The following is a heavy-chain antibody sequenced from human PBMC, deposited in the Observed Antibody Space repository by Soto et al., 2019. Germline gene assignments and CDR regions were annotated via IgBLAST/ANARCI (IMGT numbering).Heavy chain of an antibody. Sequence: EVQLVESGGGLVQPGGSLRLSCAASGFTFSSYAMHWVRQAPGKGLEYVSAISTNGGSTYYANSVKGRFTISRDNSKNTLYHQLGSLRAEDMAVYYCARAWAVFCSGGSCYSDYHYYYMDVWGKGTTVTVSS. CDR3: ARAWAVFCSGGSCYSDYHYYYMDV. CDR1: GFTFSSYA. D-gene: IGHD2-15*01. J-gene: IGHJ6*03. V-gene: IGHV3-64*01. CDR2: ISTNGGST.